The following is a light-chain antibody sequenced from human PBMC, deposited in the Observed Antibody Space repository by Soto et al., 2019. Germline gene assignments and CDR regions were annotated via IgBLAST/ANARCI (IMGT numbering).Light chain of an antibody. CDR2: AVT. J-gene: IGLJ1*01. V-gene: IGLV2-8*01. CDR3: SSYTCSSLYV. Sequence: QSVLTQPPSVSGSPGQSVTISCAGSNSDVGGYDFVSWYQQHPGKAPKLMIYAVTKRPSGVPDRFSGSKSGSTASLTVSGLQAEDEADYYCSSYTCSSLYVFGTGTKVTVL. CDR1: NSDVGGYDF.